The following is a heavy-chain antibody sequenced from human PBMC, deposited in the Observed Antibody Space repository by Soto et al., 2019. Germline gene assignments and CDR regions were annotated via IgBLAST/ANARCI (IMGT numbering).Heavy chain of an antibody. J-gene: IGHJ4*02. CDR2: INPNSGGT. CDR1: GYTFTGYY. Sequence: ASVKVSCKASGYTFTGYYMHWVLQAPGQGLEWMGWINPNSGGTNYAQKFQGWVTMTRDTSISTAYMELSRLRSDDTAVYYCARLSEKYYFDYWGQGTLVTVSS. CDR3: ARLSEKYYFDY. V-gene: IGHV1-2*04. D-gene: IGHD3-16*02.